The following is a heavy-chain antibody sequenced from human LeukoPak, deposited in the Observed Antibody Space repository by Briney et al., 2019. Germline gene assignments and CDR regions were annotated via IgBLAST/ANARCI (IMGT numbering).Heavy chain of an antibody. CDR1: GDSVSSNSAA. CDR3: ARDYYDSSGYSHYDY. J-gene: IGHJ4*02. D-gene: IGHD3-22*01. CDR2: TYYRSRWYN. V-gene: IGHV6-1*01. Sequence: SQTLSLTCAISGDSVSSNSAAWNWIRQSPSRGLEWLGRTYYRSRWYNDYAVSVKRRIAINPDTSKNEFSLQLNSVTPEDTAVYYCARDYYDSSGYSHYDYWGQGTLVTVSS.